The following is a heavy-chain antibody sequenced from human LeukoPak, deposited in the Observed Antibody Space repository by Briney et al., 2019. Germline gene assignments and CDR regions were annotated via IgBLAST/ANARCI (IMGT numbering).Heavy chain of an antibody. CDR3: ARDRLRLLPAFDI. CDR1: GGSIITTNYY. D-gene: IGHD6-19*01. CDR2: IYYSGNT. J-gene: IGHJ3*02. V-gene: IGHV4-39*07. Sequence: SETLSLTCTVSGGSIITTNYYWGWIRQPPGKGLEWIGSIYYSGNTYYKPSLKSRVTISVVTSKNQFSLKLTSVTAADTAVYYCARDRLRLLPAFDIWGQGTMVTVSS.